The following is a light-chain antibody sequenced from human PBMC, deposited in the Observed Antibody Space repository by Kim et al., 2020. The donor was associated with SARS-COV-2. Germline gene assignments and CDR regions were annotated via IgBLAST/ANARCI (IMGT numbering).Light chain of an antibody. V-gene: IGKV1-17*01. Sequence: ASVGNRIPITGRASQDIGNDLGLYQQNPGRAPKRLIYGASNLQSGVPSRFSGSGSETEFTLTINSLQPEDFATYFCLQHRTYPITFGQGTRLEIK. CDR2: GAS. CDR1: QDIGND. CDR3: LQHRTYPIT. J-gene: IGKJ5*01.